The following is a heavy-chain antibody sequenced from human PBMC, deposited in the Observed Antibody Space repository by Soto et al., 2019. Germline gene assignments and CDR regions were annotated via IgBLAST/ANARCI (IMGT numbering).Heavy chain of an antibody. D-gene: IGHD6-13*01. CDR2: IYSGGST. V-gene: IGHV3-66*04. J-gene: IGHJ6*02. Sequence: EVQLVESGGGLVQPGGSLRLSCAASGFTVSSNYMSWVRQAPGKGLEWVSVIYSGGSTYYADSVKGRFTISRDNSKNTLYLQMNSLRAEDTAVYYCARPIAAAGDYYYYGMDVWGQGITVTVSS. CDR1: GFTVSSNY. CDR3: ARPIAAAGDYYYYGMDV.